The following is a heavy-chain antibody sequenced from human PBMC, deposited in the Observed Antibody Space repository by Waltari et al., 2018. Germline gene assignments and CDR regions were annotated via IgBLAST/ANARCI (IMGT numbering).Heavy chain of an antibody. Sequence: VESGGGLVQPGKSLRLSCTGSGVSFVTSWRTWVRQVPGKGLEWVANINQDGSERYYSDSVKGRFTISRDNSETSLSLQMNSLRVADTAVYFCARGSVGPLDFRGQGTLVTVSS. CDR2: INQDGSER. CDR3: ARGSVGPLDF. J-gene: IGHJ4*02. V-gene: IGHV3-7*01. CDR1: GVSFVTSW.